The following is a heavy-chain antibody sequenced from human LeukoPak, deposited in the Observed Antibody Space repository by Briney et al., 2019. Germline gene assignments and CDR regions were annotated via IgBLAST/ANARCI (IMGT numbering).Heavy chain of an antibody. D-gene: IGHD6-13*01. V-gene: IGHV4-34*01. Sequence: PSETLSLTCAVFGGSLSGYYWSWIRQPPGKGLEWIAEINRSGSPNYNPSLKSRVTISVDTSKNQFSLKLSSVTAADTAVYYCARDKQQVDTQPFHPWGQGPVDTV. CDR3: ARDKQQVDTQPFHP. CDR2: INRSGSP. J-gene: IGHJ5*02. CDR1: GGSLSGYY.